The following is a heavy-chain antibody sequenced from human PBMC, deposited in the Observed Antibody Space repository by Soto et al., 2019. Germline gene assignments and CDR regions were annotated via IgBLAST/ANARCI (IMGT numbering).Heavy chain of an antibody. CDR1: GFTVSGNY. D-gene: IGHD6-6*01. CDR2: IYNGGGT. Sequence: EVQLVETGGGLIQPGGSLRLSCAASGFTVSGNYMSWVRQAPGKGLEWVSVIYNGGGTYYADSVKGRFTISRDNSKNTLDLQMNSLRAEDTAVYYGASTRGSSYDYWGQGTLVTVSS. J-gene: IGHJ4*02. CDR3: ASTRGSSYDY. V-gene: IGHV3-53*02.